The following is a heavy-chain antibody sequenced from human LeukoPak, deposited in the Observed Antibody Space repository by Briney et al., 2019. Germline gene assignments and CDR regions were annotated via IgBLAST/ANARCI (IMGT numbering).Heavy chain of an antibody. CDR3: ATILVVMCVDY. V-gene: IGHV1-69-2*01. CDR2: VDPEDGET. CDR1: GYTFVDYY. J-gene: IGHJ4*02. D-gene: IGHD2-21*01. Sequence: ASVKVSCKVSGYTFVDYYMHWVQQAPGKGLEWMGLVDPEDGETIYAEKFQGRVTITADTSTDTAYMELSSLRSEDTAVYYCATILVVMCVDYWGQGTLVTVSS.